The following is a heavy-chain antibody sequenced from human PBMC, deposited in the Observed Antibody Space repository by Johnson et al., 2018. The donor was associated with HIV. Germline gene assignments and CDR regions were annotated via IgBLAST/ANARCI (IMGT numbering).Heavy chain of an antibody. V-gene: IGHV3-15*01. Sequence: VQLVESGGGLVTPGGSLRISCSGSGLTLRNAWMSWVRQAPGKGLEWVGRIKSKTDGGTTDYAAPVKGRFTISRDDSKNTLYLQMNSLRAEDTAVYYCARVRVGAFDIWGQGTMVTVSS. CDR2: IKSKTDGGTT. D-gene: IGHD1-26*01. CDR1: GLTLRNAW. CDR3: ARVRVGAFDI. J-gene: IGHJ3*02.